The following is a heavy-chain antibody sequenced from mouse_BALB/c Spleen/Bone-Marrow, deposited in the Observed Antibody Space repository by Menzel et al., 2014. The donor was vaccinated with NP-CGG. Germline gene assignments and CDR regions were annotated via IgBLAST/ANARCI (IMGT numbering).Heavy chain of an antibody. D-gene: IGHD1-2*01. CDR3: ARRDGYDAMDD. J-gene: IGHJ4*01. CDR1: GFSLTSYG. CDR2: IWSGGNT. V-gene: IGHV2-2*02. Sequence: VQLQQSGPGLVQPSQSLSITCTVSGFSLTSYGVHWVRQSPGKGLEWLGVIWSGGNTDYNAAFISRLSITKDNSKSQVFFKMNSLQANDTAIYYCARRDGYDAMDDWGQGTSVTVST.